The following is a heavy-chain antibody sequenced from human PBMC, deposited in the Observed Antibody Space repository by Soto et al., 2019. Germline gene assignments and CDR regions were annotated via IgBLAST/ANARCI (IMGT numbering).Heavy chain of an antibody. V-gene: IGHV3-23*01. CDR2: ISGSGGNT. Sequence: GGSLRLSCAASGFTFSSYAMSWVRQAPGKGLEWVSAISGSGGNTYYADSVKGRFSISRDNSRNTLYLQINSLRVEDTAVYNCAKGRGYYGSGSSPDYWGQGTLVTVSS. D-gene: IGHD3-10*01. J-gene: IGHJ4*02. CDR3: AKGRGYYGSGSSPDY. CDR1: GFTFSSYA.